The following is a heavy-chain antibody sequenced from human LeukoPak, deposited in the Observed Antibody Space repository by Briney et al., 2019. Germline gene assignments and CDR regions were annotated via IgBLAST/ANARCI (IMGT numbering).Heavy chain of an antibody. J-gene: IGHJ4*02. CDR2: ISSSSSYI. D-gene: IGHD4-17*01. CDR1: GFTFSSNS. Sequence: GGSLRLSCAASGFTFSSNSMNWVRQAPGKGLEWVSSISSSSSYIYYADSLKGRFTISRDNAKNSLYLQMNSLRAEDTAAYYCARTHQGVTKDFDYWGQGTLVTVSS. V-gene: IGHV3-21*01. CDR3: ARTHQGVTKDFDY.